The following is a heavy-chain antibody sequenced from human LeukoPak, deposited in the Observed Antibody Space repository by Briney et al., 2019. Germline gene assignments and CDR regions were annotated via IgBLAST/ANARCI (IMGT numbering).Heavy chain of an antibody. Sequence: SQTLSLTCAISGDSVSSHSAAWNWIRQSPSRGLEWLGRTLYRSKWINEYGVSVKSRITIKSDTTKNQFSLQLESVTPEDTAMYYCASFRHNPGGGTILDRVFDIWGQGTMVTVSS. D-gene: IGHD2-8*01. CDR3: ASFRHNPGGGTILDRVFDI. CDR1: GDSVSSHSAA. V-gene: IGHV6-1*01. J-gene: IGHJ3*02. CDR2: TLYRSKWIN.